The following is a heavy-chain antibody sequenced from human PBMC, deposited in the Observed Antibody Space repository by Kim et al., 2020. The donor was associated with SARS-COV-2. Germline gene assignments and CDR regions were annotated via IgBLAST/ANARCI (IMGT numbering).Heavy chain of an antibody. V-gene: IGHV3-30-3*01. D-gene: IGHD5-12*01. CDR1: GFTFSSYA. CDR2: ISYDGSNK. Sequence: GGSLRLSCAASGFTFSSYAMHWVRQAPGKGLEWVAVISYDGSNKYYADSVKGRFTISRDNSKNTLYLQMNSLRGEDTAVYYCARSLAPYYYYYYGMDVWGKGTTVTVSA. J-gene: IGHJ6*04. CDR3: ARSLAPYYYYYYGMDV.